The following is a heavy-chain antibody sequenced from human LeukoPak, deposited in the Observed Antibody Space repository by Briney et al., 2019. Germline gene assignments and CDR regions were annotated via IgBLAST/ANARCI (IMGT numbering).Heavy chain of an antibody. V-gene: IGHV1-18*04. CDR3: ARDLCSGGSCYALVWFDP. Sequence: GASVKVSCKASGYTSTSYGISWVRQAPGQGLEWMGWISAYNGNTNYAQKLQGRVTMTTDTSTSTAYMELRSLRSDDTAVYYCARDLCSGGSCYALVWFDPWGQGTLVTVSS. CDR2: ISAYNGNT. J-gene: IGHJ5*02. CDR1: GYTSTSYG. D-gene: IGHD2-15*01.